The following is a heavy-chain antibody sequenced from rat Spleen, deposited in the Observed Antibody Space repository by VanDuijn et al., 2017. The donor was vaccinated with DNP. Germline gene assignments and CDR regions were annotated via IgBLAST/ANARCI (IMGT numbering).Heavy chain of an antibody. CDR3: TREGQPNWFAY. D-gene: IGHD1-5*01. CDR1: GFSLTSYG. CDR2: ISNGGST. J-gene: IGHJ3*01. Sequence: QVQLKESGPGLVQPSQTLSLTCTVSGFSLTSYGVSWVRQPPGKGLEWIAAISNGGSTYYNSVLKSRLSISRDTSKSQVFLKMNSLQTEDTASYCCTREGQPNWFAYWGQGTLVTVSS. V-gene: IGHV2S12*01.